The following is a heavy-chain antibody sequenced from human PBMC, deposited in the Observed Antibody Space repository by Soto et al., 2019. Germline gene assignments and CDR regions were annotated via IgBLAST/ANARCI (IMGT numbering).Heavy chain of an antibody. J-gene: IGHJ3*02. V-gene: IGHV5-51*01. CDR1: GYSFTSYW. D-gene: IGHD1-1*01. Sequence: GESLKISCKGSGYSFTSYWIGWVRQMPGKGLEWMGIIYPGDSDTRYSPSFQGQVTISADKSISTAYLQWSSLKASDTAMYYCARQPQSWNREPVSAFDIWGQGTMATVSS. CDR2: IYPGDSDT. CDR3: ARQPQSWNREPVSAFDI.